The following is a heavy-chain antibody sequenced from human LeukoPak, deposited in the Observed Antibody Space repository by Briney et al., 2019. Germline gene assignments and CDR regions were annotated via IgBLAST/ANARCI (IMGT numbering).Heavy chain of an antibody. CDR3: AKDRDPYYYYSYMDV. D-gene: IGHD2-21*01. CDR2: ISWNSGSI. J-gene: IGHJ6*03. Sequence: GGSLRLSCAASGFNFDDYAMHWVRQAPGKGLEWVSGISWNSGSIGYADSVKGRFTISRDNAKNSLYLQMNSLRADDTALYYCAKDRDPYYYYSYMDVWGKGTTVTISS. CDR1: GFNFDDYA. V-gene: IGHV3-9*01.